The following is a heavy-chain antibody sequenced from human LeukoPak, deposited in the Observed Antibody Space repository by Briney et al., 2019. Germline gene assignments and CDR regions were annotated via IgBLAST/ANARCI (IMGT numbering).Heavy chain of an antibody. Sequence: SETLSLTCTVSGGSISSYYWSWIRQPPGKGLEWIGYIYYSGSTNYNPSLKSRVTISVDTSKNQFSLKLSSVTAADTAVYYCARSRLLDYDFWSGYYMGDYFDYWGQGTLVTVSS. CDR2: IYYSGST. CDR3: ARSRLLDYDFWSGYYMGDYFDY. D-gene: IGHD3-3*01. CDR1: GGSISSYY. V-gene: IGHV4-59*12. J-gene: IGHJ4*02.